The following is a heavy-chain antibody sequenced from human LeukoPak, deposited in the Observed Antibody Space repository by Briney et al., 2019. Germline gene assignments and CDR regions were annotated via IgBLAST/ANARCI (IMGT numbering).Heavy chain of an antibody. Sequence: GGSLRLSCAASGFTFSTYWMSWVRQAPGKGLEWVANIKQDGSEKYYVDSAKGRFTISRDNAKNSLYLQMNSLRAEDTAVYHCARDRDCSGGSCYLHAFDIWGQGTMVTVSS. CDR1: GFTFSTYW. D-gene: IGHD2-15*01. CDR3: ARDRDCSGGSCYLHAFDI. J-gene: IGHJ3*02. V-gene: IGHV3-7*01. CDR2: IKQDGSEK.